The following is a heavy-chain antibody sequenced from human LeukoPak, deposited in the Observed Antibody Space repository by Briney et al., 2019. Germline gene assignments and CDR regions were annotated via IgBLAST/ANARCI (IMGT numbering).Heavy chain of an antibody. D-gene: IGHD6-19*01. Sequence: GGSLRLSCAASGFTFSSYSMNWVRQAPGKGLEWVSYISSSSSTIYYADSVKGRFTISRDNSKNTLYLQMNSLRAEDTAVYYCAKVRQWLVRTIDYWGQGTLVTVSS. CDR3: AKVRQWLVRTIDY. V-gene: IGHV3-48*01. CDR1: GFTFSSYS. CDR2: ISSSSSTI. J-gene: IGHJ4*02.